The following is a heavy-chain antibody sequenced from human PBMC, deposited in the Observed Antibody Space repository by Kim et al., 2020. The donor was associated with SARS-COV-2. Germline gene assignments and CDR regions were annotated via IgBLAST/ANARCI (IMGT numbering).Heavy chain of an antibody. D-gene: IGHD3-10*01. CDR1: GFTFNTYT. V-gene: IGHV3-21*01. J-gene: IGHJ4*02. CDR3: ARGWFGQVGDY. CDR2: ITVSSTHI. Sequence: LSLTCAASGFTFNTYTMDWVRQAPGKGLEWVSSITVSSTHIYYADSVKGRFTISRDNARNSVYLQMNSLRVDDTAVYYCARGWFGQVGDYWGQGTRVTVSS.